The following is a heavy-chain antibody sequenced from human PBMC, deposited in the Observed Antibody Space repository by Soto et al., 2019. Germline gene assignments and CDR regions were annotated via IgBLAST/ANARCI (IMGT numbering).Heavy chain of an antibody. CDR2: IFYSGTT. CDR1: GDSISSADYY. J-gene: IGHJ6*02. D-gene: IGHD1-1*01. V-gene: IGHV4-30-4*01. CDR3: ARDLWAEPELHYYGMDV. Sequence: SETLSLTCTVSGDSISSADYYWSWIRQTPGKGLEWIGHIFYSGTTYYNPSLKSRLTISVDTSKNHFSLRLTSVTAADTAVYYGARDLWAEPELHYYGMDVWRQGTTVTVSS.